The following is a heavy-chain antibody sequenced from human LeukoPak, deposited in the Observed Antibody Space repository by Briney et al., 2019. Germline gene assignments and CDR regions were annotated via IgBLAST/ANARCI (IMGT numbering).Heavy chain of an antibody. CDR3: ARVGPLLRSTLYALDV. CDR1: GDSVSSNSAA. D-gene: IGHD3-3*01. CDR2: TYYRSKWNN. V-gene: IGHV6-1*01. Sequence: SQTLSLTCAISGDSVSSNSAAWNWIRQSPSRGLEWLGRTYYRSKWNNDYAVSVKSRITINADTSKNQFFLHLKSVTPEDTAVYYCARVGPLLRSTLYALDVWGQGTTVTVSS. J-gene: IGHJ6*02.